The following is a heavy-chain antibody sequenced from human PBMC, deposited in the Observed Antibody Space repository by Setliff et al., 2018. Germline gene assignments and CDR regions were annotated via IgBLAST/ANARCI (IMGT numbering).Heavy chain of an antibody. V-gene: IGHV4-61*09. CDR2: ISPSGST. D-gene: IGHD1-26*01. Sequence: SETLSLTCSVSGASITSGGFYWTWIRQPAGKGLEWIGHISPSGSTTYNPSVKRRVTISLDTSKNHFSLKLDSVTAADTALYYCARSPSSGAYWNPRPFYSDYWARGTLVTVSS. CDR3: ARSPSSGAYWNPRPFYSDY. J-gene: IGHJ4*02. CDR1: GASITSGGFY.